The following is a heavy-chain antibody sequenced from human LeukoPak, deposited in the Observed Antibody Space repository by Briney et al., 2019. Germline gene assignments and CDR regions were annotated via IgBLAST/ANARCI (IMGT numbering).Heavy chain of an antibody. D-gene: IGHD6-13*01. V-gene: IGHV4-34*01. J-gene: IGHJ4*02. Sequence: PSETLSLTCAVYGGSFSGYYWSWIRQPPGKGLEWGGEINHSVSTNYNPSLKSRVTISVDTSKNQFSLKLSSVTAADTAVYYCARGLYSSSWPLDYWGQGTLVTVSS. CDR2: INHSVST. CDR1: GGSFSGYY. CDR3: ARGLYSSSWPLDY.